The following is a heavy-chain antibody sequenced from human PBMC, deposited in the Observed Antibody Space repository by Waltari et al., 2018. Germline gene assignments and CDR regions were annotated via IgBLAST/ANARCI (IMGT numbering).Heavy chain of an antibody. J-gene: IGHJ4*02. Sequence: QVQLQESGPGLVKPSQTLSLTCTVPGGSISSGSYYWSWIRQPAGKGLEWIGRIYTSGSTNYNPSLKSRVTISVDTSKNQFSLKLSSVTAADTAVYYCARDSSSWYYFDYWGQGTLVTVSS. CDR2: IYTSGST. CDR1: GGSISSGSYY. D-gene: IGHD6-13*01. CDR3: ARDSSSWYYFDY. V-gene: IGHV4-61*02.